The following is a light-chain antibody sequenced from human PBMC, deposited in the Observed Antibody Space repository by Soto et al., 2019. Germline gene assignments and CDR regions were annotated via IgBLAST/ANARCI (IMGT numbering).Light chain of an antibody. Sequence: EIVMPQSPATLSVSPGERATLSCRASQSVSSNLAWYQQKPGQAPRLLIYGASTRATGIPARFSGSGSGTEFTLTISSLQSEDFAVYYCQQYNNWPPGAFGQGTKV. V-gene: IGKV3-15*01. CDR2: GAS. J-gene: IGKJ1*01. CDR3: QQYNNWPPGA. CDR1: QSVSSN.